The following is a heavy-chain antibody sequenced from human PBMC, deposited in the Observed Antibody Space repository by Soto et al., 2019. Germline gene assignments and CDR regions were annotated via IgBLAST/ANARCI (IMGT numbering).Heavy chain of an antibody. V-gene: IGHV3-23*01. CDR3: ANRPRITMIVVVTTTDGY. J-gene: IGHJ4*02. D-gene: IGHD3-22*01. Sequence: XGSLIVSCAASVITCSSYSVSWVRQAPGQGLEWVSAISGSGGSTYYADTVKGRFTISRDNSKTTLYLQMNSLRAEDTAVYYCANRPRITMIVVVTTTDGYWGQRTLVTVSS. CDR1: VITCSSYS. CDR2: ISGSGGST.